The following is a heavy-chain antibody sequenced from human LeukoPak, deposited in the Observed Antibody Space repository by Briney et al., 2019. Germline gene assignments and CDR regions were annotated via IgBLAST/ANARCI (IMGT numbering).Heavy chain of an antibody. CDR1: GGSISSTYYY. D-gene: IGHD3-10*01. Sequence: SETLSLTCTVSGGSISSTYYYWGWIRQPPGKGLEWIGNFHYSGSNSYNPSLKSRVTISVDTSKNQFSLKLSSVTAADTAVYYCARGPVATMVRGVKIGPPLDYWGQGTLVTVSS. CDR3: ARGPVATMVRGVKIGPPLDY. J-gene: IGHJ4*02. V-gene: IGHV4-39*01. CDR2: FHYSGSN.